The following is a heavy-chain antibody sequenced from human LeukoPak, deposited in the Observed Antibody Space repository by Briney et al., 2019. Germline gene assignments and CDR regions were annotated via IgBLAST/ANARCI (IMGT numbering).Heavy chain of an antibody. CDR1: GGSISGYY. CDR2: INHSGST. Sequence: SETLSLTCTVSGGSISGYYWSWIRQPPGKGLEWIGEINHSGSTNYNPSLKSRVTISVGTSKNQFSLKLSSVTAADTAVYYCARDPSHCSGGSCYSQFDYWGQGTLVTVSS. CDR3: ARDPSHCSGGSCYSQFDY. D-gene: IGHD2-15*01. J-gene: IGHJ4*02. V-gene: IGHV4-34*01.